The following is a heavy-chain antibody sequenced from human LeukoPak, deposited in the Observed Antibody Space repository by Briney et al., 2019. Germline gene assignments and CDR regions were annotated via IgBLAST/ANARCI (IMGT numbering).Heavy chain of an antibody. CDR2: ISSSSSTI. Sequence: GGSLRLSCAASGFTFSSYSMNWVRQAPGKGLEWVSYISSSSSTIYYADSVKGRFTISRDNAKNSLYLQMNSLRAEDTALYYCAKDTGTRHSGGGFDYWGQGTLVTVSS. CDR3: AKDTGTRHSGGGFDY. CDR1: GFTFSSYS. J-gene: IGHJ4*02. V-gene: IGHV3-48*01. D-gene: IGHD1-14*01.